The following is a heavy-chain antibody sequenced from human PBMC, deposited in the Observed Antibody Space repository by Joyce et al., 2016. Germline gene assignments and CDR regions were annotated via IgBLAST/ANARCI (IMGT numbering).Heavy chain of an antibody. Sequence: QVQLVESGRGLVQPGRSLRLSCVASGFHFSSYGMHWLRQAPGKGLEWVAVITYDGTNEWYGESVQGRFTISRDNSKKTLYLQMNSLRGDDTAVYYCAKSLDFWTGSPCDYWGQGTLVTVSS. CDR2: ITYDGTNE. J-gene: IGHJ4*02. CDR3: AKSLDFWTGSPCDY. V-gene: IGHV3-30*18. D-gene: IGHD3/OR15-3a*01. CDR1: GFHFSSYG.